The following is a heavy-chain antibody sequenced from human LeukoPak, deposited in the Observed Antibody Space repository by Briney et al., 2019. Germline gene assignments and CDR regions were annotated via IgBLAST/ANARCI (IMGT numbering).Heavy chain of an antibody. D-gene: IGHD5-18*01. CDR3: AKDSGAPQRGYSYGYPYYFDY. V-gene: IGHV3-30*04. CDR2: ISYDVSNK. J-gene: IGHJ4*02. Sequence: ALRLSCALSVFASTSDAIDGVPGAPGGRLGWVAVISYDVSNKYYADSVKGRFTLSRDNSKNTLYLQMNSLRAEDTAVYYCAKDSGAPQRGYSYGYPYYFDYWGQGTLVTVSS. CDR1: VFASTSDA.